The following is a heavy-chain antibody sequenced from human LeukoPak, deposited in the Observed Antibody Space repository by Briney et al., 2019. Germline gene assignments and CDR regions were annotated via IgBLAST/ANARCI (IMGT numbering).Heavy chain of an antibody. CDR3: AREGGNGGWPLPYYFDY. D-gene: IGHD4-23*01. V-gene: IGHV3-30-3*01. J-gene: IGHJ4*02. CDR1: GFTFSSYA. Sequence: PGRSLRLSCAASGFTFSSYAMHWVRQAPGKGLEWVAVISYVGSNKYYADSVKGRFTISRDNSKNTLYLQMNSLRAEDTAVYYCAREGGNGGWPLPYYFDYWGQGTLVTVSS. CDR2: ISYVGSNK.